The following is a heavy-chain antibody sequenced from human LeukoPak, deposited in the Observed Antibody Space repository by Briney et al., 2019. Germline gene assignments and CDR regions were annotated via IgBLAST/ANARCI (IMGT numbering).Heavy chain of an antibody. V-gene: IGHV1-46*01. CDR3: ARGSSRSPRDAFDI. CDR1: GYTFTSYY. Sequence: GASVKVSCKASGYTFTSYYMHGVRQAPGQGLEWMGIISPSGASTTYAQNFQGRVTMTRDMSTSTVYMELGSLKSEDTAVYYCARGSSRSPRDAFDIWGQGTMVTVSS. J-gene: IGHJ3*02. CDR2: ISPSGAST.